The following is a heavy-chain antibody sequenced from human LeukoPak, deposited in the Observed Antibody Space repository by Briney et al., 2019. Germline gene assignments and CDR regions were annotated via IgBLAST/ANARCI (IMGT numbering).Heavy chain of an antibody. CDR1: GFTFSGSG. Sequence: GEFLRLSCASAGFTFSGSGMHWVRQAPGKGLEWVAFIRYHGSVKFYADSVKGRFTISRDNSKNTLYLQMNSLRPEDTSVYYCARSPTSWYFDYWGQGTLVTVSS. CDR3: ARSPTSWYFDY. J-gene: IGHJ4*02. D-gene: IGHD2-2*01. CDR2: IRYHGSVK. V-gene: IGHV3-30*02.